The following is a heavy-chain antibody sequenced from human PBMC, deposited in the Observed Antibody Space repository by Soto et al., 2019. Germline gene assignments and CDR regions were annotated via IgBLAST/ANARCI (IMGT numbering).Heavy chain of an antibody. CDR3: ANLLNVAAAGTPHYYGVDV. Sequence: VQLVESGGGVVRPGRSLRLSCAASGFSFSVYPMNWVRQAPGKGLEWVAFISFDGSKTYYSDSVKGRFTISRDNSKNTVSLQMNNLRPGDAAVYHCANLLNVAAAGTPHYYGVDVWGQGTTVTV. D-gene: IGHD6-13*01. CDR2: ISFDGSKT. CDR1: GFSFSVYP. J-gene: IGHJ6*02. V-gene: IGHV3-30*04.